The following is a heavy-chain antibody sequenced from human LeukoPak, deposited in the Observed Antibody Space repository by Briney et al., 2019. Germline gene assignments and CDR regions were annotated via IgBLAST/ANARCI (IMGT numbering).Heavy chain of an antibody. J-gene: IGHJ4*02. Sequence: GGSLRLSCAASGFTFSSYEMNWVRQAPGKGLEWVSSISSSSSYIYYADSVKGRFTISRDNAKNSLYLQMNSLRAEDTAVYYCARDLRWSTPGVHWGQGTLVTVSS. V-gene: IGHV3-21*01. CDR1: GFTFSSYE. CDR3: ARDLRWSTPGVH. D-gene: IGHD4-23*01. CDR2: ISSSSSYI.